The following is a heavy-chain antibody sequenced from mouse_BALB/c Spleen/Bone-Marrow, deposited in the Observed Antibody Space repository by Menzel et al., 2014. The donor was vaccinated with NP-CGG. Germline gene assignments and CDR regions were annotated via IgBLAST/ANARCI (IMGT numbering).Heavy chain of an antibody. Sequence: LQESGAELARPGASVKMSCQASGYTFTRYTMHWEKQRPGQGLEWIRYINPSSAYTNYNQKFKDKATLTADKSSSTAYMQLSSLTSEDSAVYYCTIRYYAMDYWGQGTSVTVSS. V-gene: IGHV1-4*01. CDR1: GYTFTRYT. D-gene: IGHD1-1*01. CDR2: INPSSAYT. CDR3: TIRYYAMDY. J-gene: IGHJ4*01.